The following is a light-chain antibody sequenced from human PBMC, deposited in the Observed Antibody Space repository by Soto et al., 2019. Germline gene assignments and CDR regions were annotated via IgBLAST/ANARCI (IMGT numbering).Light chain of an antibody. CDR1: SSDVGGYDL. J-gene: IGLJ2*01. CDR2: EVS. Sequence: QSALTQPASVSGSPGQSITISCTGTSSDVGGYDLVSWYQQHPGKAPKLIIYEVSNRPSGISSRFSGSKSGNTASLTISGLQAEDEADYYCASYTSSSTSVIFGRGTKLTVL. CDR3: ASYTSSSTSVI. V-gene: IGLV2-14*02.